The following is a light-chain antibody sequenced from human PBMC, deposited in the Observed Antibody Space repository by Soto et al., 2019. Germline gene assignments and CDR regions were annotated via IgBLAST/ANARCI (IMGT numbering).Light chain of an antibody. J-gene: IGLJ1*01. CDR3: SSHTRSSISV. V-gene: IGLV2-14*01. Sequence: QSVLAQPASVSGSPGQSITISCTGTSSDVGGYDYVSWYQQHPGKAPTLLIYDVINRPSGVSFRFSGSKSGNTASLTISGLQAEDEAEYYCSSHTRSSISVLGNGTKVTVL. CDR1: SSDVGGYDY. CDR2: DVI.